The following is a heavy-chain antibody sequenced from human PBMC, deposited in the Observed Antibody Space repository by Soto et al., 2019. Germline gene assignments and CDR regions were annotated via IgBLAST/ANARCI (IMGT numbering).Heavy chain of an antibody. Sequence: QVQLQESGPGLVKPSQTLSLTCTVSGGSISSGGYYWSWIRQHPGKGLEWIGYIYYSGSTYYNPSLTSRVTISVDTSKNQFSLKLSSVTAADTAVYYCARDPRPYSSSHSTGFDYWGQGTLVTVSS. V-gene: IGHV4-31*03. CDR2: IYYSGST. CDR3: ARDPRPYSSSHSTGFDY. CDR1: GGSISSGGYY. J-gene: IGHJ4*02. D-gene: IGHD6-6*01.